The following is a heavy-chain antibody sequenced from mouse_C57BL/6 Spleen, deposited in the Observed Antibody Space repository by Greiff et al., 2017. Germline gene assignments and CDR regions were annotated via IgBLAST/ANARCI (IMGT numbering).Heavy chain of an antibody. D-gene: IGHD2-1*01. CDR1: GFTFSSYA. CDR3: ARVGGGNYGYFDV. V-gene: IGHV5-4*03. CDR2: ISDGGSYT. J-gene: IGHJ1*03. Sequence: DVMLVESGGGLVKPGGSLKLSCAASGFTFSSYAMSWVRQTPEKRLEWVATISDGGSYTYYPDNVKGRFTISRDNAKNNLYLQMSHLKSEDTAMYYCARVGGGNYGYFDVWGTGTTVTVSS.